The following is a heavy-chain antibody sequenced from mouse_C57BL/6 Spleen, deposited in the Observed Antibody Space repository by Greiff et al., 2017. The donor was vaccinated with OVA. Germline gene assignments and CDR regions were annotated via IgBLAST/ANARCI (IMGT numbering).Heavy chain of an antibody. CDR1: GYSFTDYN. Sequence: VQLKESGPELVKPGASVKISCKASGYSFTDYNMNWVKQSNGKSLEWIGVINPNYGTTSYNQKFKGKATLTVDQSSSPAYMQLNSLTSEDSAVYYCARWGGSSSYYFDYWGQGTTLTVSS. CDR2: INPNYGTT. D-gene: IGHD1-1*01. V-gene: IGHV1-39*01. J-gene: IGHJ2*01. CDR3: ARWGGSSSYYFDY.